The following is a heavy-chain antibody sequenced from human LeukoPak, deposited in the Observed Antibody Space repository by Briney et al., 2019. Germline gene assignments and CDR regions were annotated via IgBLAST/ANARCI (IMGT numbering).Heavy chain of an antibody. CDR2: INHSGST. V-gene: IGHV4-34*01. CDR1: GFTFSSYA. D-gene: IGHD5-18*01. J-gene: IGHJ4*02. Sequence: GSLRLSCAASGFTFSSYAMSWVRQPPGKGLEWIGEINHSGSTNYNPSLKSRVTISVDTSKNQFSLKLSSVTAADTAVYYCARTRSYGFDYWGQGTLVTVSS. CDR3: ARTRSYGFDY.